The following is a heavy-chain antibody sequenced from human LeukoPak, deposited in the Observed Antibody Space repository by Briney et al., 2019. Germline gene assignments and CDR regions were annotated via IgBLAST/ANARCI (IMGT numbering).Heavy chain of an antibody. D-gene: IGHD1-1*01. Sequence: GGSLRLSCAASGFTFSFYAMSWVRQAPGKGLEWVSVISGSAGSTYHADSVKGRFTISRDNSKKMLYLQMISLGVGDTAVYFCARGRGANWNDHYYSMDVWGKGTTVTVSS. J-gene: IGHJ6*03. CDR3: ARGRGANWNDHYYSMDV. CDR2: ISGSAGST. V-gene: IGHV3-23*01. CDR1: GFTFSFYA.